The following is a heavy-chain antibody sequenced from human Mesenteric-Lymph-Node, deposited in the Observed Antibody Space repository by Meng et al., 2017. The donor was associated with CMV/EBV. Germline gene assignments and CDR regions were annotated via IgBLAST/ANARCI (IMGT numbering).Heavy chain of an antibody. Sequence: GSLRLSCSVSGGSISTTNYYWGWIRQPPGKGLEWIGGMFYGGLTYQNPSLKSRVIISIDLSKNQYSLRLSSVTAADTAVYFCARTGWNQFFDYWGQGILVTVSS. CDR1: GGSISTTNYY. D-gene: IGHD1-1*01. J-gene: IGHJ4*02. V-gene: IGHV4-39*07. CDR2: MFYGGLT. CDR3: ARTGWNQFFDY.